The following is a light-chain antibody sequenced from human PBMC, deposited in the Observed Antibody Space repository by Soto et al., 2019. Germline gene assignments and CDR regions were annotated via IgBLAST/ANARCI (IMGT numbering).Light chain of an antibody. CDR3: QSYDSSTVV. CDR1: SGTIASNY. Sequence: NFILTQPHSVSESPGKTVTISCTRSSGTIASNYVQWYQQRPGSAPTTVIYEDNQRPSGVPDRFPGSTDGSSNSASLTISGLQTEDEADYYCQSYDSSTVVFGGGTKLTVL. V-gene: IGLV6-57*04. CDR2: EDN. J-gene: IGLJ2*01.